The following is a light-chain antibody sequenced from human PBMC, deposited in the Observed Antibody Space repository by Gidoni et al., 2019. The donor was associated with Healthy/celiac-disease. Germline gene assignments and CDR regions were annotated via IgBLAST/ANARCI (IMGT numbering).Light chain of an antibody. J-gene: IGKJ5*01. Sequence: EIVFTQSPGTLSLSPGERATLSCRASQSVSSSYLAWYQQKPGQAPRLLIYGAASRATGIPDRCSGSGAGTDFTITISRLEPEDFAVYYCQQYGSSPITFGQGTRLEIK. CDR2: GAA. CDR1: QSVSSSY. CDR3: QQYGSSPIT. V-gene: IGKV3-20*01.